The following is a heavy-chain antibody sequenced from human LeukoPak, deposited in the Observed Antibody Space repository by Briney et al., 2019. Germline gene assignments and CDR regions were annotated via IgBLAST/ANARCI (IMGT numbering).Heavy chain of an antibody. J-gene: IGHJ4*02. Sequence: SETLSLTCGVSGGSISGTNWWSWVRQPPGQGLEWIGEISLRGLTNYNPSLRSRLTMSLDESKNQVSLNLTSVTAADTAVYYCSRESGPFSPFGFWGQGTLVSVHS. CDR3: SRESGPFSPFGF. CDR1: GGSISGTNW. CDR2: ISLRGLT. D-gene: IGHD1-26*01. V-gene: IGHV4-4*02.